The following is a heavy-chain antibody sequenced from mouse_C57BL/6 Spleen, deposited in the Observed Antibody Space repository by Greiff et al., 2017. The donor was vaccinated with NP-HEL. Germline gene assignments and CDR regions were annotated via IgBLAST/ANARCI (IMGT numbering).Heavy chain of an antibody. J-gene: IGHJ4*01. V-gene: IGHV1-82*01. D-gene: IGHD2-5*01. CDR1: GYAFSSSW. CDR3: AREGENYYSNYLYYAMDY. CDR2: IYPGDGDT. Sequence: VQLQQSGPELVKPGASVKISCKASGYAFSSSWMNWVKQRPGKGLEWIGRIYPGDGDTNYNGKFKGKATLTADKSSSTAYMQLSSLTSEDSAVYFCAREGENYYSNYLYYAMDYWGQGTSVTVSS.